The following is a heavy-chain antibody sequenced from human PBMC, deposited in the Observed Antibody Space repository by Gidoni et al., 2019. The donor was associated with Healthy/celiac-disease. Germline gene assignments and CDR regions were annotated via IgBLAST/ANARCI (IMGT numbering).Heavy chain of an antibody. CDR2: ISYDGSNK. D-gene: IGHD6-6*01. J-gene: IGHJ6*02. V-gene: IGHV3-30*18. CDR1: GFTFSSYG. CDR3: AKVTASSSRDYYYYGMDV. Sequence: QVQLVESGGGVVQPGRSLRLSCAASGFTFSSYGMPWVRQAPGKGLEWVAVISYDGSNKYYADSVKGRFTISRDNSKNTLYLQMNSLRAEDTAVYYCAKVTASSSRDYYYYGMDVWGQGTTVTVSS.